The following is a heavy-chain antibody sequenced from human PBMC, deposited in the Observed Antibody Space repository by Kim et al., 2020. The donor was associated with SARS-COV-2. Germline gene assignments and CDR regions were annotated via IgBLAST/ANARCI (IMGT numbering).Heavy chain of an antibody. J-gene: IGHJ4*02. D-gene: IGHD3-22*01. CDR3: AKGDRYYYDSSGYYLDY. V-gene: IGHV3-23*01. Sequence: VKGRLTISRDNSKTTLYTQMNSLRAEDTAVYYCAKGDRYYYDSSGYYLDYWGQGTLVTVSS.